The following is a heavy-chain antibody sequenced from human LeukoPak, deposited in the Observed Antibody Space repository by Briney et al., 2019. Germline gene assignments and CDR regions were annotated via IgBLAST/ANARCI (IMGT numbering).Heavy chain of an antibody. J-gene: IGHJ3*02. CDR3: ARHYDSSGYYSATAFDI. Sequence: SETLSLTCTVSGGSISSYYWSWIRQPPGKGLEWIGYIYYSGSTNYNPSLTSRVTISLDTSKNQFSLKLSSVTAADTAVYYCARHYDSSGYYSATAFDIWGQGTMVTVSS. CDR1: GGSISSYY. CDR2: IYYSGST. D-gene: IGHD3-22*01. V-gene: IGHV4-59*08.